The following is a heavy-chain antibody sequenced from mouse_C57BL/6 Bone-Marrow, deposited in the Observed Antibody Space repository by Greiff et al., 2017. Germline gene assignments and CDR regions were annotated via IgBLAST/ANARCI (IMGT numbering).Heavy chain of an antibody. CDR1: GYTFTSYW. Sequence: MESCKASGYTFTSYWMHWVKQRPGQGLEWIGRIHPSDSDTNYNQKFKGKATLTVDKSSSTAYMQLSSLTSEDSAVYYCAISGEWYRFAYWGQGTLVTVSA. V-gene: IGHV1-74*01. D-gene: IGHD2-1*01. J-gene: IGHJ3*01. CDR2: IHPSDSDT. CDR3: AISGEWYRFAY.